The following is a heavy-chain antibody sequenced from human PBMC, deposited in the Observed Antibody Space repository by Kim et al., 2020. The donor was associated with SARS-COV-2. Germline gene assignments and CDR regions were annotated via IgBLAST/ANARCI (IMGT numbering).Heavy chain of an antibody. Sequence: SETLSLTCTVSGGSISSSSYYWGWIRQPPGKGLEWIGSIYYSGSTYYNPSLKSRVTISVDTSKNQFSLKLSSVTAADTAVYYCARRLVPYSSGWYFRRPDQTGAFDIWGQGTMVTVSS. V-gene: IGHV4-39*01. J-gene: IGHJ3*02. D-gene: IGHD6-19*01. CDR2: IYYSGST. CDR3: ARRLVPYSSGWYFRRPDQTGAFDI. CDR1: GGSISSSSYY.